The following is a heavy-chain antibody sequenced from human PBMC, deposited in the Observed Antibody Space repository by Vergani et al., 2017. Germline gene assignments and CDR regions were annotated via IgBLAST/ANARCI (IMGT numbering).Heavy chain of an antibody. V-gene: IGHV3-73*01. Sequence: EVQLVESGGGLVQPGGSLKLSCAASGFTFSGSAMHWVRQAAGQGLEWVGRIRSKANSYATAYAASVKGRFTISRDDSKNTAYLQMNSLKTEDTAVYYCTTYDSSGYSAFWGQGTLVTVSS. CDR3: TTYDSSGYSAF. CDR2: IRSKANSYAT. CDR1: GFTFSGSA. D-gene: IGHD3-22*01. J-gene: IGHJ4*02.